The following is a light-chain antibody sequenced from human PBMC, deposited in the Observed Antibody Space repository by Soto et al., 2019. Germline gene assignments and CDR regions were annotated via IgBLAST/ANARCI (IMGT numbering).Light chain of an antibody. CDR1: QSVSSSY. J-gene: IGKJ5*01. V-gene: IGKV3-20*01. Sequence: EIVLTQSPGTLSLSQGERATLSCRASQSVSSSYLAWYQQKPGQAPRLLIYDTSSRATGIPDRFSGSGSGTDFTLTISRLEPEDFAVFFCQQYGTSEIIFGEGTRLEIK. CDR3: QQYGTSEII. CDR2: DTS.